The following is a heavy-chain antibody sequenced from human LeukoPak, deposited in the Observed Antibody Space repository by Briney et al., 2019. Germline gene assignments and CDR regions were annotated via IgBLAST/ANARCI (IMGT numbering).Heavy chain of an antibody. V-gene: IGHV4-39*01. CDR2: IYYSGST. Sequence: SETLSLTCTVSGGSISSSSYYWGWIRQPPGKGLEWIGSIYYSGSTYYNPSLKSRVIISVDTSKNQFSLKLSSVTAADTAVYYCASRGYWSHDYGGQGTLVTVSS. CDR1: GGSISSSSYY. D-gene: IGHD2-8*02. CDR3: ASRGYWSHDY. J-gene: IGHJ4*02.